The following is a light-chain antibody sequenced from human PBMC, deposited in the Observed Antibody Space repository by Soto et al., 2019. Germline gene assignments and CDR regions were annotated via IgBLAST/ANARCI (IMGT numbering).Light chain of an antibody. CDR2: DNN. V-gene: IGLV1-51*01. J-gene: IGLJ1*01. CDR1: TSNIGNNF. Sequence: QSVLTQPPSVSAAPGQKVTISCSGSTSNIGNNFVSWYQQLPGTAPKLLIYDNNKRPSGIPDRFSGSKSGTSATLGITGLQTGDEADYDCGTWDNSLSAYVFGTVTKLTVL. CDR3: GTWDNSLSAYV.